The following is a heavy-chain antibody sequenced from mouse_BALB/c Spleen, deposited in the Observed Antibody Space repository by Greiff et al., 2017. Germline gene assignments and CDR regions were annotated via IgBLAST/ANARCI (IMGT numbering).Heavy chain of an antibody. J-gene: IGHJ4*01. CDR2: ISYSGST. CDR3: ARDDLYYYAMDY. CDR1: GYSITSDYA. Sequence: EVQLQESGPGLVKPSQSLSLTCTVTGYSITSDYAWNWIRQFPGNKLEWMGYISYSGSTSYNPSLKSRISITRDTSKNQFFLQLNSVTTEDTATYYCARDDLYYYAMDYWGQGTSVTVSS. V-gene: IGHV3-2*02. D-gene: IGHD2-3*01.